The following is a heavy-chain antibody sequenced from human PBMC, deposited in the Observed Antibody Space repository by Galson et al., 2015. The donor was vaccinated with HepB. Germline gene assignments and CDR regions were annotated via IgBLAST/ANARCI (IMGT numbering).Heavy chain of an antibody. CDR2: IYYTGNT. D-gene: IGHD5-18*01. Sequence: LSLTCTVSGASISSSLYYWVWIRQPPEKGLEWIGSIYYTGNTYYTSSLKSRVTISMDMSKNQFSLKVNSVTAADTAVYYCARAAGDSSTYANDYWGQGTLVIVSS. J-gene: IGHJ4*02. CDR3: ARAAGDSSTYANDY. V-gene: IGHV4-39*07. CDR1: GASISSSLYY.